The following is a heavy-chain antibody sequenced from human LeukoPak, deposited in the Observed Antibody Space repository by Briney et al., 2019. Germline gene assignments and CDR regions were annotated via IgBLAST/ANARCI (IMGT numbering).Heavy chain of an antibody. V-gene: IGHV4-61*01. D-gene: IGHD2-2*01. J-gene: IGHJ5*02. Sequence: SETLSLTCTVSGGSISSDSYYWSWIRQPPGKGLEWIGYIYYSGGTNHNPSLKSRVTISVDTSKNQFSLKLSSVTAADTAVYYCARYALNWFDPWGQGTLVTVSS. CDR1: GGSISSDSYY. CDR2: IYYSGGT. CDR3: ARYALNWFDP.